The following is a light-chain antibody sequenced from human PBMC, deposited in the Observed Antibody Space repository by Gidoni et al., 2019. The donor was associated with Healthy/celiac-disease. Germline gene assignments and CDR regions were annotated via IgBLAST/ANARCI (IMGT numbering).Light chain of an antibody. CDR1: QSVSSN. CDR3: QQYNNWPPVT. Sequence: EIVMTQSPATLSVSPGDRATLSCRASQSVSSNLAWYQQKPCQAPRLLSYGASTRATGIPARFSGSGSGTEFTLTISSLQSEDFAVYYCQQYNNWPPVTFGPGTKVDIK. CDR2: GAS. J-gene: IGKJ3*01. V-gene: IGKV3-15*01.